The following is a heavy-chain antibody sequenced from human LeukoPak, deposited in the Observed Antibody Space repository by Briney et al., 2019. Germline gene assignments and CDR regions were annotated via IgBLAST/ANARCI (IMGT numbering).Heavy chain of an antibody. V-gene: IGHV3-21*01. D-gene: IGHD4-11*01. CDR3: AKTYVDYSLIYYGMDV. Sequence: GGSLRLSCAASGFTFSSYSMNWVRQAPGKGLEWVSSISSSSSYIYYADSVKGRFTISRDNAKNSLYLQMNSLGGEDKAVYYCAKTYVDYSLIYYGMDVWGQGTTVTVSS. CDR1: GFTFSSYS. CDR2: ISSSSSYI. J-gene: IGHJ6*02.